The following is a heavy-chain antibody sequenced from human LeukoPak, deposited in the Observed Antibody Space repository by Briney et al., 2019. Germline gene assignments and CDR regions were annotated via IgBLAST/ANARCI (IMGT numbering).Heavy chain of an antibody. D-gene: IGHD3-22*01. Sequence: SVKVSCKASGGTFSSYAISWVRQAPGQGLEWMGRIIPILGIANYAQKFQGRVAITADKSTSTAYMELSSLRSEDTAVYYCARDPNYYDSSGPHGWGQGTLVTVSS. CDR3: ARDPNYYDSSGPHG. V-gene: IGHV1-69*04. CDR2: IIPILGIA. J-gene: IGHJ4*02. CDR1: GGTFSSYA.